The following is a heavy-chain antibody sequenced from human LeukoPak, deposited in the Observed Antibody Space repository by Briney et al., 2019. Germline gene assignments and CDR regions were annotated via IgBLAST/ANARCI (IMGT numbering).Heavy chain of an antibody. Sequence: GGSLRLSCAASGFTFSSYAMHWVRQAPGKGLEWVAVISYDGSNKYYADSVKGRFTISRDNSKNTLYLQMNSLRAEDTAVYYCARDQWEAYDYWGQGTLVTVSS. CDR3: ARDQWEAYDY. D-gene: IGHD1-26*01. CDR1: GFTFSSYA. V-gene: IGHV3-30-3*01. CDR2: ISYDGSNK. J-gene: IGHJ4*02.